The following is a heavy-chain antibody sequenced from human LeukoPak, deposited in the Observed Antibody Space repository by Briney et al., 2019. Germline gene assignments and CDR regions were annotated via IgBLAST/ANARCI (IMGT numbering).Heavy chain of an antibody. J-gene: IGHJ4*02. Sequence: GGSLRLSCSASGFTFSSYALHWVRQAPGKGLEYVSAINNNGGTTYYADSVKGRFTISRDNSKNTLFLQMSSLRAEDTAVYYCVKDTSPSPYYFDYRGQGTLVTVSS. CDR3: VKDTSPSPYYFDY. V-gene: IGHV3-64D*06. CDR1: GFTFSSYA. D-gene: IGHD3-16*01. CDR2: INNNGGTT.